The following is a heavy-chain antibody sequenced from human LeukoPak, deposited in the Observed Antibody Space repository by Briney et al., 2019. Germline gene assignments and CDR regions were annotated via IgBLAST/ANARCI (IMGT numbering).Heavy chain of an antibody. CDR2: IYSGGST. J-gene: IGHJ4*02. Sequence: GGCLRLSCAASGFTVSSNYMSWVRQAPGKGLEWVSVIYSGGSTYYADSVKGRFTISRDNSKNTLYLQMNSLRAEDTAAYYCARHPPVTTAGGGDYWGQGTLVTVSS. CDR3: ARHPPVTTAGGGDY. V-gene: IGHV3-66*04. CDR1: GFTVSSNY. D-gene: IGHD4-17*01.